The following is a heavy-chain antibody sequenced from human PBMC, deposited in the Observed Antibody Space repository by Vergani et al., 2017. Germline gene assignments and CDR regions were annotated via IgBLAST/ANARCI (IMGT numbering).Heavy chain of an antibody. D-gene: IGHD2-15*01. CDR1: GGSFTSYH. J-gene: IGHJ6*02. CDR2: IDHTGRP. V-gene: IGHV4-34*01. CDR3: ARWVDRYYYYYGMDV. Sequence: QVQLQQWGGGLLKPSETLSLTCVVNGGSFTSYHWTWIRPSPGEGLGWVGVIDHTGRPDYNPSLKSRLTMSVDKSRNQFSLTLNSVTATDTAIYFCARWVDRYYYYYGMDVWGQGTTVTVSS.